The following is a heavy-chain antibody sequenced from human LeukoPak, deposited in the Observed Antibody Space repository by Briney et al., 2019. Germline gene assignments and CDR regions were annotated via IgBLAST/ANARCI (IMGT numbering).Heavy chain of an antibody. CDR2: IWYDGGQK. CDR3: ARLYSSGWADY. J-gene: IGHJ4*02. D-gene: IGHD6-19*01. V-gene: IGHV3-33*01. CDR1: GYTFSSHG. Sequence: GGSLRLSCAASGYTFSSHGMYWVRQAPGKGLEWVALIWYDGGQKYYADSVKGRFTISRGNSKNTLSLQMDSLRAEDTAVYFCARLYSSGWADYWGQGTLVTVSS.